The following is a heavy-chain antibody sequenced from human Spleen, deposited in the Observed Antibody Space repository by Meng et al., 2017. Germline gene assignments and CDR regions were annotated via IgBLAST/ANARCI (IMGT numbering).Heavy chain of an antibody. V-gene: IGHV4-34*01. J-gene: IGHJ4*02. Sequence: GSLRLSCVVSGGSFSDYYWSWIRQPPGKGLEWIGEINHSGSTNYNPSLKSRVTISVDTSKNQFSLKLSSVTAADTAVYYCAAGLFIDYWGQGTLVTVSS. CDR3: AAGLFIDY. CDR2: INHSGST. CDR1: GGSFSDYY. D-gene: IGHD3-22*01.